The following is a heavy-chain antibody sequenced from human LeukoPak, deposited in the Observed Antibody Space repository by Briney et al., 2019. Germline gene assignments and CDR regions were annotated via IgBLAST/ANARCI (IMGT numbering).Heavy chain of an antibody. CDR2: ISGSGGST. J-gene: IGHJ4*02. V-gene: IGHV3-23*01. Sequence: GGSLRLSCAASGLTFSNYAMNWVRQAPGKGLVWVSTISGSGGSTYYADSVKGRFTISRDNSKNTLYLQMNSLRAEDTAVYYCAKVPSVYGDKEFDYWGQGTLVTVSS. CDR1: GLTFSNYA. D-gene: IGHD4-23*01. CDR3: AKVPSVYGDKEFDY.